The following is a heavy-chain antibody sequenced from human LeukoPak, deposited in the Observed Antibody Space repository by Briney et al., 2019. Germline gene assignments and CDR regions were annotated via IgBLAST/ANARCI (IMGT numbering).Heavy chain of an antibody. D-gene: IGHD4-11*01. Sequence: TSETLSLTCTVSGGSISSSSDYWGWIRQPPGKGLGWIGICYYTGSTYYNPSLKSRVTISVDTSKNPFSLKLSSVTAADTAVYYCARGSRSYDNSNYLTYWGQGSLVTVSS. CDR2: CYYTGST. CDR3: ARGSRSYDNSNYLTY. V-gene: IGHV4-39*07. CDR1: GGSISSSSDY. J-gene: IGHJ4*02.